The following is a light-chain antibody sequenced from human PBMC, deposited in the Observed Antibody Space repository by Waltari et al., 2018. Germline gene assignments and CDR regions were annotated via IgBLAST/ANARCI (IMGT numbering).Light chain of an antibody. CDR2: RAS. CDR1: QGIGNN. Sequence: IQMTQSPSSLSASVGDTVPITCQASQGIGNNLNWYQQKPGKAPKLLIYRASSLQSGIPSRFSGSGSGTDFTLTISSLQPEYSATYYCQQGYSYPLTFGGGTKVEIK. J-gene: IGKJ4*01. CDR3: QQGYSYPLT. V-gene: IGKV1-6*01.